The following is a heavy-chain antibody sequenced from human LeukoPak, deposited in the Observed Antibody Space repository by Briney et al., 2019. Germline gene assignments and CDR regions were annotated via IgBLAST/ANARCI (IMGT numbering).Heavy chain of an antibody. Sequence: ASVKVSCKASGYTFTGYYMHWVRQAPGQGLEWMGWINPNSGGTNYAQTFQGRVTMTRDTSISTAYMELSRLRSDDTAVYYCARDPAYSSSSDYWGQGTLVTASS. CDR2: INPNSGGT. V-gene: IGHV1-2*02. D-gene: IGHD6-6*01. J-gene: IGHJ4*02. CDR1: GYTFTGYY. CDR3: ARDPAYSSSSDY.